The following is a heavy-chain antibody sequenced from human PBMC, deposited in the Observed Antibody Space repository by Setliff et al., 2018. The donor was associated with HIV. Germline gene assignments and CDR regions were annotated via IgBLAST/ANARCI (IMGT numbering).Heavy chain of an antibody. CDR3: TTGTRWELLGALDM. Sequence: PGGSLRLSCAASGFTFSSYEMNWVRQAPGKGLEWVSYISGSGSTIYYADSVKGRFTISRDNAKNSLYLQMNSLRAEDTAVYYCTTGTRWELLGALDMWGQGTMVTVSS. J-gene: IGHJ3*02. V-gene: IGHV3-48*03. D-gene: IGHD1-26*01. CDR1: GFTFSSYE. CDR2: ISGSGSTI.